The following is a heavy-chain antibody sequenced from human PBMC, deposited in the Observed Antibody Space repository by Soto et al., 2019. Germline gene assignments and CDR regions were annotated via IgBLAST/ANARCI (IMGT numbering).Heavy chain of an antibody. Sequence: ASVKVSCKASAGTFSSYAISWVRQAPRQGLEWMGGIIPIFGTANYAQKFQGRVTITADESTSTAYMELSSLRSEDTAVYYCARDGDGDSGSYYSEGGVAFDIWGQGTMVTVSS. J-gene: IGHJ3*02. CDR3: ARDGDGDSGSYYSEGGVAFDI. V-gene: IGHV1-69*13. D-gene: IGHD1-26*01. CDR1: AGTFSSYA. CDR2: IIPIFGTA.